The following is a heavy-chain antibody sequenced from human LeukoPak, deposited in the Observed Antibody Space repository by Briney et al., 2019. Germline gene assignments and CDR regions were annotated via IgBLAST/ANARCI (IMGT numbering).Heavy chain of an antibody. V-gene: IGHV3-23*01. CDR2: ISGSGGST. Sequence: GGSLRLSCVASGLTFSSYGMRWVRQAPGKGLEWVSAISGSGGSTYYADSVKGRFTISRDNSKNTLYLQMNSLRAEDTAVYYCAQSTYYDFWSGYQDYWGQGTLVTVSS. D-gene: IGHD3-3*01. CDR1: GLTFSSYG. CDR3: AQSTYYDFWSGYQDY. J-gene: IGHJ4*02.